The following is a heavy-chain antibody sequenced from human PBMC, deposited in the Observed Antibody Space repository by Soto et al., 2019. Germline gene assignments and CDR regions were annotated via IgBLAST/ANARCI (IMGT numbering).Heavy chain of an antibody. Sequence: PSETLSLTCTVSGDSISSSSYYWGWIRQPPGKGLEWIGSISYSGTTYYNPSLKSRVTISVDTSKNQFSLKVSSVTGADTAVYYCARRSDLVTFDYWGQGTLVTVSS. V-gene: IGHV4-39*01. D-gene: IGHD3-9*01. CDR3: ARRSDLVTFDY. CDR2: ISYSGTT. CDR1: GDSISSSSYY. J-gene: IGHJ4*02.